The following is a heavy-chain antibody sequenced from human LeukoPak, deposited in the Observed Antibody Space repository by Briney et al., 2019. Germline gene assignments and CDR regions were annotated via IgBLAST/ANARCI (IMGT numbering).Heavy chain of an antibody. CDR3: AKGVAPVTAPPFNN. V-gene: IGHV3-23*01. CDR1: GFTFSTYG. J-gene: IGHJ4*02. D-gene: IGHD2-21*02. Sequence: GGSLRLSCEGSGFTFSTYGMSWVRQAPGKGLEWVSAISGGGGATYYADSVKGRFTISRDNSKNMLYLHVNRLRAEDTAVYYCAKGVAPVTAPPFNNWGQGTLVTVSS. CDR2: ISGGGGAT.